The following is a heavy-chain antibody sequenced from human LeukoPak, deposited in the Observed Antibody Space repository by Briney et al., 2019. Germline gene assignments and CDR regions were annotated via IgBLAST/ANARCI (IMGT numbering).Heavy chain of an antibody. CDR1: GFTFDDYA. J-gene: IGHJ4*02. CDR2: ISWNSGSI. V-gene: IGHV3-9*01. CDR3: AKDMNGDYED. Sequence: GGSLRLSCAASGFTFDDYAMHWVRQAPGKGLEWVSGISWNSGSIGYADSVKGRFTISRDNAKNSLYLQMNSLRAEDTALYYCAKDMNGDYEDWGQGTLVTVSS. D-gene: IGHD4-17*01.